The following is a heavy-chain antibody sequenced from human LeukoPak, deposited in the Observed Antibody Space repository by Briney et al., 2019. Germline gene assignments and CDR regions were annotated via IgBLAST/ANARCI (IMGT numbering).Heavy chain of an antibody. D-gene: IGHD1-26*01. V-gene: IGHV3-23*01. J-gene: IGHJ6*03. Sequence: GGSLGLSCVASGFTIATYGMSGVRQAPGKGRAWVSVVGESVHTTHYADSVKGRFFISRDNSKNTLYLQMNSLSPEDTAVVYCARVGRVSIYPSYMDVWGKGTTVTVSS. CDR3: ARVGRVSIYPSYMDV. CDR2: VGESVHTT. CDR1: GFTIATYG.